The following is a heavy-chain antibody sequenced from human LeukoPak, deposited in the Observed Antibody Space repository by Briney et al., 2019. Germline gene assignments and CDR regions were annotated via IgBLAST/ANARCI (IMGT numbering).Heavy chain of an antibody. J-gene: IGHJ3*02. CDR1: GGSISSYF. CDR3: ATVSRADAFDI. D-gene: IGHD3-16*02. CDR2: IYTSGTI. Sequence: PSETLSLTCTVSGGSISSYFWTWIRQPAGGGLEWIGRIYTSGTINYNPSLKSRVTISVDKSKNQFYLKLSSVTAADTAVYYCATVSRADAFDIWGQGTMVTVSS. V-gene: IGHV4-4*07.